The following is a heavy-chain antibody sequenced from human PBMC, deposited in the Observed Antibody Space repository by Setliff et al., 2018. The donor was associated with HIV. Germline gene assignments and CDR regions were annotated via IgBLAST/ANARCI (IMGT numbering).Heavy chain of an antibody. V-gene: IGHV3-7*03. CDR2: TKFDGSES. CDR3: TASPDGDCYTTNCANWFDP. D-gene: IGHD2-21*02. CDR1: GLTFNGYW. J-gene: IGHJ5*02. Sequence: GGSLRLSCVASGLTFNGYWMSWVRQVPGKGLERVSNTKFDGSESYYVDPVKGRFIASTDNAKNSLFLQMNSLKTEDTAVYFCTASPDGDCYTTNCANWFDPWGQGTLVTVSS.